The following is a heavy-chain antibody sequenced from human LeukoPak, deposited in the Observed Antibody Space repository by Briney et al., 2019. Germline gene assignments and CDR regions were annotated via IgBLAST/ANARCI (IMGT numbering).Heavy chain of an antibody. V-gene: IGHV3-74*01. CDR2: INGDGSSR. Sequence: GGSPRLSCAASGFIFSGYWMHWVRQVPGKGLVWVSRINGDGSSRSHADSVRGRFTISRDTAKNTVYLQMNSLRAEDTAVYYCGKDYGDYVSIDYWGREPWSPSPQ. CDR3: GKDYGDYVSIDY. J-gene: IGHJ4*02. CDR1: GFIFSGYW. D-gene: IGHD4-17*01.